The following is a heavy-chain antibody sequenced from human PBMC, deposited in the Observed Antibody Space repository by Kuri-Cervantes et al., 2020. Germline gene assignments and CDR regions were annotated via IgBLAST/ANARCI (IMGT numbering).Heavy chain of an antibody. CDR3: ARPFGYYFDY. V-gene: IGHV1-18*04. CDR2: ISAYNGNT. J-gene: IGHJ4*02. D-gene: IGHD3-10*01. Sequence: ASVKVSCKASGYTFTSYYMHWVRQAPGQGLEWMGWISAYNGNTNYAQKLQGRVTMTTDTSTSTAYMELRSLRSDDTAVYYCARPFGYYFDYWGQGTLVTVSS. CDR1: GYTFTSYY.